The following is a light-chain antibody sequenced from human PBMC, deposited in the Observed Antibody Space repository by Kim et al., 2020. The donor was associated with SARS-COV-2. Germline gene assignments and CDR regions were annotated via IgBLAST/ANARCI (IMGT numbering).Light chain of an antibody. Sequence: QSVLTQPPSASGTPGQRVTISCSGSSSNIGSNTVHWYQQLPGTAPKLLIYSNNQRPSGVPDRFSGSKSGTSASLAISGLQSEDEADYYCGAWDDSLNGPVFGGGTQLTVL. CDR3: GAWDDSLNGPV. J-gene: IGLJ2*01. V-gene: IGLV1-44*01. CDR2: SNN. CDR1: SSNIGSNT.